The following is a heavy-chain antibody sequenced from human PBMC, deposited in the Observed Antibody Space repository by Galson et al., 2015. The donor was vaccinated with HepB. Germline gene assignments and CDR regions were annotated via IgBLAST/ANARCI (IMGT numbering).Heavy chain of an antibody. CDR1: GFTFSRSV. CDR3: AADTTYTSSWYNWFDP. D-gene: IGHD2-2*02. Sequence: SVKVSCKASGFTFSRSVIQWVRQARGQRLEWIGWIVVGSGKTKYTQKFQDRVTMTRDMSTSTVYIELRGLRSEDTAVYYCAADTTYTSSWYNWFDPWGQGTLVTVSS. V-gene: IGHV1-58*02. CDR2: IVVGSGKT. J-gene: IGHJ5*02.